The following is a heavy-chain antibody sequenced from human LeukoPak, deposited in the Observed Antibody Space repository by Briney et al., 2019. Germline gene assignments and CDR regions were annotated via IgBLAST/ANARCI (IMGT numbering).Heavy chain of an antibody. CDR2: ITRSGRA. V-gene: IGHV4-34*01. J-gene: IGHJ3*02. Sequence: PSETLSLTCAVYGGSLSGYYWRWIRQPPGKGLEWIGEITRSGRANYKPSLKSRVTILVDTSRKQFSLILSSVTAADTAVYYCARAGGTYYYGPWAFDIWGQGTMVSVSS. CDR1: GGSLSGYY. CDR3: ARAGGTYYYGPWAFDI. D-gene: IGHD3-10*01.